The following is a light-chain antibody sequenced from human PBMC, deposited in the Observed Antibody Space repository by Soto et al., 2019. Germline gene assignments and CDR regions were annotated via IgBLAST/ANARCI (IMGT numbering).Light chain of an antibody. Sequence: QSVLTQSPSASGSPGQSVTISCTGTSSDIGGYNSVSWYQQHPGKAPKVMIYDVTKRPSGVPDRFSGSKSGNTASLTVSELQPEDQADPSRSSFTDGNNLVFGTGTKVTV. CDR2: DVT. CDR1: SSDIGGYNS. V-gene: IGLV2-8*01. CDR3: SSFTDGNNLV. J-gene: IGLJ1*01.